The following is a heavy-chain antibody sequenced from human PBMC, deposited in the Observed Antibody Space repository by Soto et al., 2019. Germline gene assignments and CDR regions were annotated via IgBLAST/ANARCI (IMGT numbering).Heavy chain of an antibody. D-gene: IGHD6-13*01. Sequence: PSETLSLTCSVSGESLSSGGYYWSWFRHHPGKGLEWIGYIYDTESAYYNPSLKSRVTISMDTSENHFAMRLTSVTAADSAVYYCARASSSSYAADSWGQGLQVTVS. CDR3: ARASSSSYAADS. CDR2: IYDTESA. J-gene: IGHJ4*02. CDR1: GESLSSGGYY. V-gene: IGHV4-31*02.